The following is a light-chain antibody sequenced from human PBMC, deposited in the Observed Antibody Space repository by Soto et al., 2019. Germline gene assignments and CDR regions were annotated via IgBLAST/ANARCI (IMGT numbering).Light chain of an antibody. CDR3: PQYYSYPRT. Sequence: AIRMTQSPSSLSASTGDRVTITCRASQGISSYLAWYQQKPGKAPKLLIYAASTLQSGVPSGFSGSGSGTDFTLTISCLQSEDFATYYCPQYYSYPRTFGQGTKLDI. CDR2: AAS. V-gene: IGKV1-8*01. J-gene: IGKJ1*01. CDR1: QGISSY.